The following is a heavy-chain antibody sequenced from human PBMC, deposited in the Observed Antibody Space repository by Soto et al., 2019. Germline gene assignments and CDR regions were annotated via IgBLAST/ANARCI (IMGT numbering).Heavy chain of an antibody. Sequence: ASVKVSCKASGYTFTSYAMHWVRQAPGQRLEWMGWINAGNGNTQYSKKFQGRVTITRDTSASTAYMELSSLRSEDTAVYYFARSLEDSWSHNWFDTWGQGTLVTVSS. CDR3: ARSLEDSWSHNWFDT. CDR2: INAGNGNT. CDR1: GYTFTSYA. V-gene: IGHV1-3*01. J-gene: IGHJ5*02. D-gene: IGHD6-13*01.